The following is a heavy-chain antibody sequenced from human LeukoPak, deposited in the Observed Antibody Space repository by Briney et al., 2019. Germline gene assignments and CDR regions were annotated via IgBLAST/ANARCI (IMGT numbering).Heavy chain of an antibody. V-gene: IGHV3-9*01. CDR2: IRWNSGSI. D-gene: IGHD2-21*01. J-gene: IGHJ6*03. Sequence: GGSLRLSCAATGFTFDDYAMHWVRQAPGKGLEWVSGIRWNSGSIGYADSVKGRFTISRDNAKNSLFLQMNSLRAEDTALYYCAKSRLIDYDYYYMDVWGKGTTVTVSS. CDR1: GFTFDDYA. CDR3: AKSRLIDYDYYYMDV.